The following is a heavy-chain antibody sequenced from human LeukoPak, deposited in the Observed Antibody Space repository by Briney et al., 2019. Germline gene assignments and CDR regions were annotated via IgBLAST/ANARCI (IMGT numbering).Heavy chain of an antibody. CDR2: INGRGDST. Sequence: GGSLRLSCAASGFSFSTYTMNWVRKAPGKGLEWVSAINGRGDSTFYADSVKGQFTISRDNSKSTVYLQMNSLRADDTAVCYCAKERQTGDYFTSDFWGQGTLVTVSS. CDR1: GFSFSTYT. J-gene: IGHJ4*02. V-gene: IGHV3-23*01. D-gene: IGHD4-17*01. CDR3: AKERQTGDYFTSDF.